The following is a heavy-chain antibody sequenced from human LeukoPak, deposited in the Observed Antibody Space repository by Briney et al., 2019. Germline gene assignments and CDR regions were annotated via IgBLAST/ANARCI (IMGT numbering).Heavy chain of an antibody. CDR1: GYTFTGYY. D-gene: IGHD3-10*01. Sequence: ASVKVSCKASGYTFTGYYMHWVRQAPGQGLEWMGWINPSGGSTSYAQKFQGRVTMTRDTSTSTVYMELSSLKASDTAMYYCARRDPVRGVIIFDYWGQGTLVTVSS. J-gene: IGHJ4*02. CDR3: ARRDPVRGVIIFDY. CDR2: INPSGGST. V-gene: IGHV1-46*01.